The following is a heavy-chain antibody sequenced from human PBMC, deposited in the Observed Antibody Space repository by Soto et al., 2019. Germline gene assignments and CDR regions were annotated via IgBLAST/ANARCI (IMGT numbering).Heavy chain of an antibody. CDR3: ARLHFYDFWSGSVPTDV. CDR2: IYYTGNS. D-gene: IGHD3-3*01. V-gene: IGHV4-61*01. Sequence: LSLTCTVSGGSVSSGSYQWSWIRQSPGTGLEWIGYIYYTGNSNYNPSLKSRVTISVDTSKNQFSLKLTSVTAADTALYFCARLHFYDFWSGSVPTDVWGQGTTVTVSS. J-gene: IGHJ6*02. CDR1: GGSVSSGSYQ.